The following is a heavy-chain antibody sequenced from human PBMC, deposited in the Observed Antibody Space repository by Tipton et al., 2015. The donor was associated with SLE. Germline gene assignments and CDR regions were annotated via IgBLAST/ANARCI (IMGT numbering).Heavy chain of an antibody. Sequence: QVQLVQSGAEVKKPGASVKVSCKASGYTFTSYTMHWVRQAPGQRLEWMGWINAGNGNTKYSQKFQGRVTITRDTSASTAYMELSSLRSEDTAVYYCARDSFTSGWRHRAFDIWGQGTMVTVS. CDR1: GYTFTSYT. CDR3: ARDSFTSGWRHRAFDI. D-gene: IGHD6-19*01. CDR2: INAGNGNT. J-gene: IGHJ3*02. V-gene: IGHV1-3*01.